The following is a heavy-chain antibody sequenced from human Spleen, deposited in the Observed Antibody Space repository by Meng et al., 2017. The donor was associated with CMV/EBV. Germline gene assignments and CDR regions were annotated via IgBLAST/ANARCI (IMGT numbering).Heavy chain of an antibody. J-gene: IGHJ4*02. D-gene: IGHD2-2*01. V-gene: IGHV1-2*02. Sequence: ASVKVSCKASGYTFIDYYIHWVRQAPGQGLEWVGWFNPNSAGTDYAQKFQDRVTMTSDTSVNTVYMELNGLTSDDTAVYYCARDASSSLDYWGQGTLVTVSS. CDR1: GYTFIDYY. CDR2: FNPNSAGT. CDR3: ARDASSSLDY.